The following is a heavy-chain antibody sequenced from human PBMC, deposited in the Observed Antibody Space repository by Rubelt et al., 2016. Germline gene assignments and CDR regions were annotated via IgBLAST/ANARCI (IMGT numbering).Heavy chain of an antibody. CDR2: IKRDGSEK. J-gene: IGHJ3*02. D-gene: IGHD2-2*01. Sequence: GKGLEWVANIKRDGSEKNYVDSVKGRFTISRDNAQNSLFLQMNSLRAEDTALYYCATEGLPAAMTALDIWGQGTMVTVSS. V-gene: IGHV3-7*01. CDR3: ATEGLPAAMTALDI.